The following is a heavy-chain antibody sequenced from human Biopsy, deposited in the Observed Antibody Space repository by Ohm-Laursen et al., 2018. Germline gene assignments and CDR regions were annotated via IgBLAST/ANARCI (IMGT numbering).Heavy chain of an antibody. CDR3: ARDMTVTARPYYYSGVDV. CDR2: INPKSGVA. D-gene: IGHD4-17*01. J-gene: IGHJ6*02. V-gene: IGHV1-2*02. Sequence: ASVKVSCNASEYTVTDYYVHWVRQAPGQGFEWIGWINPKSGVANHAQNFQGRVSMTRDTSISTVYLELSGLRSDDTAVYYCARDMTVTARPYYYSGVDVWGPGTRVTVSS. CDR1: EYTVTDYY.